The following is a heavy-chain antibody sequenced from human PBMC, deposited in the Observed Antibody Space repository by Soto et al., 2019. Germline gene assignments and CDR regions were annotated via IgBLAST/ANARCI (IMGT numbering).Heavy chain of an antibody. D-gene: IGHD1-1*01. CDR2: INPDASTT. CDR3: GRGGLEMADY. J-gene: IGHJ4*02. V-gene: IGHV3-74*01. Sequence: EVQLVESGGALVQPGGSLRLSCAASGFTLSTYWMHWVHQAPGKGLVWVSRINPDASTTNYADSVKGRFTISRDNAENTLYLQMDSLRAEDTAVYYCGRGGLEMADYWGQGTLVTVSS. CDR1: GFTLSTYW.